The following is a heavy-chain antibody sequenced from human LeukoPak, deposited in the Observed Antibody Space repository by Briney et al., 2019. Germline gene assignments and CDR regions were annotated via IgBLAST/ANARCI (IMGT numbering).Heavy chain of an antibody. V-gene: IGHV4-31*03. CDR3: AGTQWLVYNY. D-gene: IGHD6-19*01. CDR2: IYYSGST. J-gene: IGHJ4*02. CDR1: GGSISSGGYY. Sequence: SETLSLTCTVSGGSISSGGYYWSWIRQHPGKGLEWIGYIYYSGSTYYNPSLKSRVTISVDTSKNQFSLKLSSVTAADTAVYYCAGTQWLVYNYWGQGTLVTVSS.